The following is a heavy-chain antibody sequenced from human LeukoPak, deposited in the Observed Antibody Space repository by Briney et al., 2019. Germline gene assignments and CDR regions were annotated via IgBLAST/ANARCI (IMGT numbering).Heavy chain of an antibody. D-gene: IGHD3-10*01. V-gene: IGHV3-74*01. CDR3: VSFASGSSSY. Sequence: TGGSLRLSCAASGFTFSSYWMHWARQAPGQGWVWVSRINSDGSSTTYTDSVRGRFTISRDNAKNTLYLRINRLRAEDTAMYFCVSFASGSSSYWGQGTLVSVSS. CDR1: GFTFSSYW. CDR2: INSDGSST. J-gene: IGHJ4*02.